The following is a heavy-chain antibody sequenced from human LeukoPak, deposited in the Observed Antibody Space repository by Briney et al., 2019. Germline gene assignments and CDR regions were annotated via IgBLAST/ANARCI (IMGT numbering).Heavy chain of an antibody. V-gene: IGHV4-4*07. Sequence: PSETLSLTCTVSGGSLSSYYWSWIRQPAGEGLEWIGRIYTSGSTNYNPSLKSRVTMSADTSKNQFSLKLSSVTAADTAVYYCARGPAAGNDYWGQGTLVTVSS. CDR2: IYTSGST. CDR1: GGSLSSYY. J-gene: IGHJ4*02. CDR3: ARGPAAGNDY. D-gene: IGHD6-13*01.